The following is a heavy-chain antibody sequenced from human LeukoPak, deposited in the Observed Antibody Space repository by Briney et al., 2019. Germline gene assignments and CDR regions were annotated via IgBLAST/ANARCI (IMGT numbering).Heavy chain of an antibody. CDR1: GGSISSGDYF. CDR2: NYYSGST. J-gene: IGHJ4*01. Sequence: SQTLSLTCTVSGGSISSGDYFWSWIRQPPGKGLEGIGSNYYSGSTYYNPSLKSRVTISVDTSKNQFSLKLSSVTAADTAVYYCAGXRGEEYSSGXXKXXYFDNW. V-gene: IGHV4-39*07. CDR3: AGXRGEEYSSGXXKXXYFDN. D-gene: IGHD6-19*01.